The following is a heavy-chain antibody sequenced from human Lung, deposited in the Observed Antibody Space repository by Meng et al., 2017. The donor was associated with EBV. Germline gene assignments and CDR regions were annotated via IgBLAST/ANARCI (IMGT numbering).Heavy chain of an antibody. V-gene: IGHV1-18*01. D-gene: IGHD2-2*01. Sequence: QVQLVQSGAEVKKPGASVKVSCKASGYTFTSYGISWVRQAPGQGLEWMGWISAYNGNTNYAQELQGRVTMTTDTSTSTAYMELRSLRFDDTAVYYCARFYCSSTSCPHVLFDYWGQGTLVTVSS. J-gene: IGHJ4*02. CDR3: ARFYCSSTSCPHVLFDY. CDR2: ISAYNGNT. CDR1: GYTFTSYG.